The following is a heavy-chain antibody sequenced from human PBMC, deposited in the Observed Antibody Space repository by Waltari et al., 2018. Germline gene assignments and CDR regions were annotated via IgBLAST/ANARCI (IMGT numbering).Heavy chain of an antibody. D-gene: IGHD6-13*01. V-gene: IGHV4-61*02. Sequence: QVQLQESGPGLVKPSQTLSLPCTVSGGSISSGSYYWSWLRQPAGKGLEWIGRIYTSGSTNYNPSLKSRVTISVDTSKNQFSLKLSSVTAADTAVYYCARDSSSWYYFDYWGQGTLVTVSS. CDR1: GGSISSGSYY. CDR3: ARDSSSWYYFDY. CDR2: IYTSGST. J-gene: IGHJ4*02.